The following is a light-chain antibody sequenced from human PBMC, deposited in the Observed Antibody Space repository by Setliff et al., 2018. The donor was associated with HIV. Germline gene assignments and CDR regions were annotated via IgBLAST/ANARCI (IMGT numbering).Light chain of an antibody. J-gene: IGLJ1*01. V-gene: IGLV2-14*03. CDR3: SSYTSSTPLYV. CDR1: SSDVGGYKY. Sequence: ALTQPASVSGSPGQSITISCTGTSSDVGGYKYVSWYQQHPGKAPKLMIYDVSNRPSGVSNRFSGSKSGNTASLTISGLQAEDEADYYCSSYTSSTPLYVFGTGTKVTVL. CDR2: DVS.